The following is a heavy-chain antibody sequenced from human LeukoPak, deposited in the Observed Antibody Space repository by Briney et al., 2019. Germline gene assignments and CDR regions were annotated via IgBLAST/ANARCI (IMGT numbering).Heavy chain of an antibody. D-gene: IGHD3-3*01. CDR3: ATGWIFGARRTSDAFDI. J-gene: IGHJ3*02. CDR2: FDPEDGET. Sequence: GASVKVSCKASGYTFTGYYMHWVRQAPGKGLEWMGGFDPEDGETIYAQKFQGRVTMTEDTSTDTAYMELSSLRSEDTAVYYCATGWIFGARRTSDAFDIWGQGTMVTVSS. V-gene: IGHV1-24*01. CDR1: GYTFTGYY.